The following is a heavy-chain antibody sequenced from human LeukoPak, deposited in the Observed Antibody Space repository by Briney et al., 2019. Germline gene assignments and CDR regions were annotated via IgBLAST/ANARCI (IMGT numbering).Heavy chain of an antibody. V-gene: IGHV3-7*03. J-gene: IGHJ6*03. Sequence: GGSLRLSCAASGFTFSSFWMSWARQAPGKGLEWVANIKEDGSEKHYVDSVKGRFTISRDNRENSLYLQMNSLRPEDTALYYCAKDRAARGRGNYFYMDVWGKGTTVTVSS. CDR3: AKDRAARGRGNYFYMDV. CDR1: GFTFSSFW. D-gene: IGHD2/OR15-2a*01. CDR2: IKEDGSEK.